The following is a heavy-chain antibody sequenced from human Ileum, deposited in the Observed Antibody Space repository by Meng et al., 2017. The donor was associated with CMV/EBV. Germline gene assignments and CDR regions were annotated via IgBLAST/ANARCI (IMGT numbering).Heavy chain of an antibody. Sequence: GGSLRLSCAASGFTFSSYWMHWVRQVPGKGLVWLSRINPDGSSTDYADSVKGRFTISRDNAKNTLSLQMNGLRAEDTAVYYCARDLVTYGMDVWGQGTTVTVSS. CDR2: INPDGSST. CDR3: ARDLVTYGMDV. D-gene: IGHD2/OR15-2a*01. CDR1: GFTFSSYW. J-gene: IGHJ6*02. V-gene: IGHV3-74*01.